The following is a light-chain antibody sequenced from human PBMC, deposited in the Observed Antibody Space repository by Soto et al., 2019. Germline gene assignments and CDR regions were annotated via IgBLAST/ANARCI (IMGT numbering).Light chain of an antibody. Sequence: QSVLTQPASVSGSPGQSITISCTGTSSDVGGYHYVSWYQQHPGKAPKLMIYEVSNRPSGVSNRFCGSKSGNTASLTISGLQAEDEADYFCSSYGSTSTRYVFGTGTKLTVL. J-gene: IGLJ1*01. CDR3: SSYGSTSTRYV. CDR1: SSDVGGYHY. CDR2: EVS. V-gene: IGLV2-14*01.